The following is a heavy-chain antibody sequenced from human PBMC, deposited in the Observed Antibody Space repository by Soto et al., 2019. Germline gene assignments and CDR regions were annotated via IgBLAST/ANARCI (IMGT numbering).Heavy chain of an antibody. Sequence: QVQLVQSGAEVKKPGSSVKVSCKASGGTFSSYAISWVRQAPGQGLEWMGGIIPIFGTADYAQKFQGRVTITAAESTSTGNMERSSLRSEDTAVYYWASHYDSSGYYYRGRDYWGQGTLVTVSS. D-gene: IGHD3-22*01. V-gene: IGHV1-69*12. CDR3: ASHYDSSGYYYRGRDY. J-gene: IGHJ4*02. CDR2: IIPIFGTA. CDR1: GGTFSSYA.